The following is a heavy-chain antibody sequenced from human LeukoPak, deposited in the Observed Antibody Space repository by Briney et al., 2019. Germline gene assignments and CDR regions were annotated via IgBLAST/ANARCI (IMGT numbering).Heavy chain of an antibody. CDR1: GFTFSSYW. CDR2: IKQDGSEK. Sequence: PGGSLRLSCAASGFTFSSYWMSWVRQAPGKGLEWVANIKQDGSEKYYVDFVKGRFTISRDNAKNSLYLQMNSLRAEDTAVYYCALYCSGGNCYWGPFDYWGQGTLVTVSS. D-gene: IGHD2-15*01. V-gene: IGHV3-7*01. J-gene: IGHJ4*02. CDR3: ALYCSGGNCYWGPFDY.